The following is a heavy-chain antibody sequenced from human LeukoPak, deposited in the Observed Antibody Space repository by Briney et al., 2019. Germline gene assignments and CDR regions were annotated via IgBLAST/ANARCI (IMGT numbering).Heavy chain of an antibody. CDR3: ARGAWELLYYFDY. V-gene: IGHV1-2*02. CDR2: INPNSGGT. Sequence: GASVKVSCKASGYTFTGYYMHWVRQAPGQGLEWMGWINPNSGGTNYAQKFQGRVTMTRDTSISTAYMELSRLRPDDTAVYYCARGAWELLYYFDYWGQGTLVTVSS. CDR1: GYTFTGYY. J-gene: IGHJ4*02. D-gene: IGHD1-26*01.